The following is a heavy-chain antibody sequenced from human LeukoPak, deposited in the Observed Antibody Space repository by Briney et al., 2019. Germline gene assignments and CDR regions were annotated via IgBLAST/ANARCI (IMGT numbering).Heavy chain of an antibody. CDR1: GFTFSSYS. J-gene: IGHJ4*02. CDR2: TKQDGSEK. CDR3: AREDDWNYEDY. V-gene: IGHV3-7*01. Sequence: PGGSLRLSCAASGFTFSSYSMNWVRQAPGKGLEWVANTKQDGSEKYYVNSVKGRFTISRDNAKNSLYLQMNSLRAEDTAIYYCAREDDWNYEDYWGQGTLVTVSS. D-gene: IGHD1-7*01.